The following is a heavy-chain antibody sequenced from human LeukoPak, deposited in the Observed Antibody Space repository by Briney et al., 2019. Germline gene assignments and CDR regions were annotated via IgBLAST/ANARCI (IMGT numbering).Heavy chain of an antibody. V-gene: IGHV3-21*01. D-gene: IGHD6-19*01. CDR2: ISSSSSYI. J-gene: IGHJ4*02. CDR1: GFTFSSYS. Sequence: TGGSLRLSCAASGFTFSSYSMNWVRQAPGKGLEWVSSISSSSSYIYYADSVKGRFTISRDNAKNSLYLQMNSLRAEDTAVYYCARDRVQLSLAPFDYWGQGTLVTVSS. CDR3: ARDRVQLSLAPFDY.